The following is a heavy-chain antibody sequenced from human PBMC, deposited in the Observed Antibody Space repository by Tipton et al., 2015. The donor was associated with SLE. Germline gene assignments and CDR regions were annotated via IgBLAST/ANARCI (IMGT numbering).Heavy chain of an antibody. Sequence: QLVQSGGGVVQPGRSLRLSCAASGFTFSSYAMHWVRQAPGKGLEWVAVISYDGSNKYYADSVKGRFTISRDNSKNTLYLQMNSLRAEDTAVYYCARGGGMEAFDYWGQGTLVTVSS. V-gene: IGHV3-30-3*01. J-gene: IGHJ4*02. CDR3: ARGGGMEAFDY. CDR2: ISYDGSNK. CDR1: GFTFSSYA. D-gene: IGHD3-16*01.